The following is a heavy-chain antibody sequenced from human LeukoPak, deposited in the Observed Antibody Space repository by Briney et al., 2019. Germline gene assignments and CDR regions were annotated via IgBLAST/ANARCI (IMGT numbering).Heavy chain of an antibody. V-gene: IGHV4-59*01. J-gene: IGHJ4*02. CDR3: ARRGPTLYGSGSYYNEPFDY. Sequence: PSETLSLTCTVPGGSISSYYRSWIRQPPGKRLHWIGYIYYSGSTNYNPSLKSRVTISVDTSKNQFSLKLSSVTAADTAVYYCARRGPTLYGSGSYYNEPFDYWGQGTLVTVSS. D-gene: IGHD3-10*01. CDR2: IYYSGST. CDR1: GGSISSYY.